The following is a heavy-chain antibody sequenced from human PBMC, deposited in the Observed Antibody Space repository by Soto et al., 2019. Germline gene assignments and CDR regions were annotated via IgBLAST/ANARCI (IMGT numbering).Heavy chain of an antibody. Sequence: EVRLVESGGDLVKPGGSLRLSCAASGFNFSYAWMTWVRRVSGKGLEWVGLIKSKGYGGTTDYAAPVKGRFTISRDDSRNTLYLQMNSLKTEDTGLYYCTAWLYNRAGGDHWGQGTLVTVSS. V-gene: IGHV3-15*07. D-gene: IGHD1-1*01. CDR1: GFNFSYAW. CDR3: TAWLYNRAGGDH. CDR2: IKSKGYGGTT. J-gene: IGHJ4*02.